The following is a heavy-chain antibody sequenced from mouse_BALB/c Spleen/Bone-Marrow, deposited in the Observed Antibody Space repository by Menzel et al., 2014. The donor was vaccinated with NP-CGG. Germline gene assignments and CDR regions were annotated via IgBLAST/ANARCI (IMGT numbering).Heavy chain of an antibody. J-gene: IGHJ2*01. CDR3: ARLGYYGYFVD. D-gene: IGHD2-3*01. V-gene: IGHV4-1*02. Sequence: EVQLQQSGGGLVQPGGSLKLSCAASGFDFRIYWMSWVRQALGKGLEWIGEINPESSTINYTPSLKDEFIISRDNAKNTLYLQMSKVRSEDTALYYCARLGYYGYFVDWGQGTTLTVSS. CDR1: GFDFRIYW. CDR2: INPESSTI.